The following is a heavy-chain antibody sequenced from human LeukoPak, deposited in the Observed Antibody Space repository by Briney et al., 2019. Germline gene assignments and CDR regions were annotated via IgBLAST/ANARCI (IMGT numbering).Heavy chain of an antibody. CDR1: GGTFSSYA. CDR3: ARAMRTYYYDSSGYYYGGY. Sequence: SVKVSCKASGGTFSSYAISWVRQAPGQGLEWTGGIIPIFGTANYAQKFQGRVTITTDESTSTAYMELSSLRSEDTAVYYCARAMRTYYYDSSGYYYGGYWGQGTLVTVSS. CDR2: IIPIFGTA. V-gene: IGHV1-69*05. D-gene: IGHD3-22*01. J-gene: IGHJ4*02.